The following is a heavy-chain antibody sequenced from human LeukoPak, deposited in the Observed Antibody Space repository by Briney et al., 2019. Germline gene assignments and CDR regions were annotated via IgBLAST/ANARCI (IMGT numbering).Heavy chain of an antibody. V-gene: IGHV3-53*04. Sequence: GGSLRLSCAASGFTVSSNYMSWVRQAPGKGLEWVSDIYSGGSTYYADSVKGRFTISRHNSKNTLYLQMNSLRAEDTAVYYCARDPGSSLDYWGQGTLVTVSS. CDR2: IYSGGST. D-gene: IGHD6-13*01. J-gene: IGHJ4*02. CDR1: GFTVSSNY. CDR3: ARDPGSSLDY.